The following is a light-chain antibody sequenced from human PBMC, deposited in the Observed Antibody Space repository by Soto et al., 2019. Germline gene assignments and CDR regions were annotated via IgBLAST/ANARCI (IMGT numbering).Light chain of an antibody. CDR2: AAS. CDR3: QKYNSAPAIT. J-gene: IGKJ5*01. Sequence: FQMPKSPSSLSASVGARVTITCRASQGISNYLAWYQQKPGKVPNLLIYAASTLQSGVPSRFSGSGSGTDFTLTIGSLQPEDVATYYCQKYNSAPAITFGQGTRLEIK. CDR1: QGISNY. V-gene: IGKV1-27*01.